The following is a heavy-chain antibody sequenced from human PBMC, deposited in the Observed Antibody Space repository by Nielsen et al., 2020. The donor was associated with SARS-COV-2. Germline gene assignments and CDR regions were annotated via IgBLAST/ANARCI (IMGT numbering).Heavy chain of an antibody. J-gene: IGHJ4*02. V-gene: IGHV3-64*01. CDR3: AKVQLAFDY. D-gene: IGHD2-2*01. CDR2: ISSNGGST. CDR1: GFTFSSYA. Sequence: GGSLRLSCAASGFTFSSYAMHWVRQAPGKGLEYVSAISSNGGSTYYANSVKGRFTISRDNSKNTLYLQMGSLRAEDMAVYYCAKVQLAFDYWGQGTLVTVSS.